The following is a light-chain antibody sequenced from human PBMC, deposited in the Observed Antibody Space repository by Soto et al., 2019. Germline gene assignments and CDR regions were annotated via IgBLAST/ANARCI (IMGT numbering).Light chain of an antibody. J-gene: IGKJ2*01. CDR1: QNIAGY. CDR3: QQSYISPYT. CDR2: AAS. V-gene: IGKV1-39*01. Sequence: DIPMTQSPSSLAASVGDRVTITCRASQNIAGYLNWYRQKPGRAPELLIHAASSLQSAVPSRFGGSGSGTDFTLTISSLQPEDFASYYCQQSYISPYTFGQGTKLEIK.